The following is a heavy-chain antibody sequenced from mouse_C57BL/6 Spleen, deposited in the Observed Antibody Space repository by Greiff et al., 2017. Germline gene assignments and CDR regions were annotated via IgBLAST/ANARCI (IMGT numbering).Heavy chain of an antibody. J-gene: IGHJ2*01. Sequence: VQLQESGAELVRPGTSVKMSCKASGYTFTNYWIGWAKQRPGHGLEWIGDVYPGGGYTNYNEKFKGKATLTADKSSSTAYMQFSSLTSEDSAIYYCASRGTGTGYFDYWGQGTTLTVSS. CDR2: VYPGGGYT. V-gene: IGHV1-63*01. D-gene: IGHD4-1*01. CDR3: ASRGTGTGYFDY. CDR1: GYTFTNYW.